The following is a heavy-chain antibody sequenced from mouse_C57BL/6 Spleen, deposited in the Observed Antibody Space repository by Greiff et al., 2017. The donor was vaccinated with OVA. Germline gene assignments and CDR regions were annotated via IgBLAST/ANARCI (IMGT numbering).Heavy chain of an antibody. V-gene: IGHV1-52*01. CDR1: GYTFTSYW. Sequence: QVQLQQPGAELVRPGSSVKLSCKASGYTFTSYWLHWVKQRPIQGLEWIGNIDPSDSETHYNQKFKDKATLTVDKSSSTAYMQLSSLTSEDSAVYYCARSETAPFAYWGQGTLVTVSA. CDR3: ARSETAPFAY. CDR2: IDPSDSET. J-gene: IGHJ3*01. D-gene: IGHD1-2*01.